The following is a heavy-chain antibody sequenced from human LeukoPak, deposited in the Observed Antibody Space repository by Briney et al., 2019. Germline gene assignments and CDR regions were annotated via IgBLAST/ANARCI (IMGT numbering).Heavy chain of an antibody. CDR3: ARVEQNSYGSY. V-gene: IGHV1-18*01. Sequence: ASVKVSCTASGYTFTSYGISWVRQAPEQGLEWMGWISAYNGNTNYAQTLQGRVTMTTDTSTSTANMELRSLRSDDTAVYYCARVEQNSYGSYWGQGTLVTVSS. J-gene: IGHJ4*02. D-gene: IGHD5-18*01. CDR2: ISAYNGNT. CDR1: GYTFTSYG.